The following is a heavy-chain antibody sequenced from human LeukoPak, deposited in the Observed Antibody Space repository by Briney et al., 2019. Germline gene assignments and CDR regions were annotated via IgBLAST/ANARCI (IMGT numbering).Heavy chain of an antibody. CDR2: INSDGSST. Sequence: GGSLRLSCAASGFTFSSYWMHWVRQAPGKGLVWVSRINSDGSSTSYADSVKGRFTISRDNAKNSLYLQMNSLRAEDTALYYCASSRYDSSGYYGIIGYWGQGTLVTVSS. CDR3: ASSRYDSSGYYGIIGY. CDR1: GFTFSSYW. V-gene: IGHV3-74*01. D-gene: IGHD3-22*01. J-gene: IGHJ4*02.